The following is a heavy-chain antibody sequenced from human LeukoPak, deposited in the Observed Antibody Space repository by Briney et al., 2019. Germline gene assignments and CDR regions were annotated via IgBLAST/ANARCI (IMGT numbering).Heavy chain of an antibody. D-gene: IGHD2-15*01. CDR3: AMVVAATWSFDI. CDR1: GYTFTSYG. J-gene: IGHJ3*02. Sequence: ASVKVSCKASGYTFTSYGISWVRQAPGQGLEWMGWISAYNGNTNYAQRLQGRVTMTTDTSTSTAYMELRSLRSDDTAVYYCAMVVAATWSFDIWGQGTMVTVSS. V-gene: IGHV1-18*01. CDR2: ISAYNGNT.